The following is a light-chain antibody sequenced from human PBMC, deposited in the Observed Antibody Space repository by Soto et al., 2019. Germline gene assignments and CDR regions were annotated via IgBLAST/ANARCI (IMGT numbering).Light chain of an antibody. CDR2: PIS. Sequence: IQMTQSPSSLSASVGDRVTITCRASQRIGTYLNWYQQRPGKAPKLVISPISTLQRGVPSRFRVSGSATDFPLTITLLQPEEFATYYCQQRYSTPYTFGQGTTLEFK. CDR3: QQRYSTPYT. CDR1: QRIGTY. J-gene: IGKJ2*01. V-gene: IGKV1-39*01.